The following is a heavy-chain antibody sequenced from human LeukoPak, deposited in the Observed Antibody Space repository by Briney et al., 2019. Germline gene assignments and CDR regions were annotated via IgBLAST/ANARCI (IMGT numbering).Heavy chain of an antibody. CDR2: ISFSGDNRGDNT. CDR3: VGTFTVFGVVSTIE. D-gene: IGHD3-3*01. J-gene: IGHJ4*02. V-gene: IGHV3-23*01. CDR1: GFTFKLYT. Sequence: PGGSLRLSCAAFGFTFKLYTMNWVRQAPGKGLEWVSSISFSGDNRGDNTYYADSVRGRFSISRDNSQSTVFLQMSSLRVDDTAAYYCVGTFTVFGVVSTIEWGQGTLVTVSS.